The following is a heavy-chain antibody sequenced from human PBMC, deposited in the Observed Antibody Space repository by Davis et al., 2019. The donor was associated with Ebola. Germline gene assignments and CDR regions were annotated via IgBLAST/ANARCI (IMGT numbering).Heavy chain of an antibody. Sequence: SVKVSCKASGGTFSSYAISWVRQTPGQGLEWMGRIIPILGIANYAQKFQGRVTITADKSTSTAYMELSRLRSDDTAVYYCARRRYDYVWGTDAFDIWGQGTMVTVSS. CDR1: GGTFSSYA. D-gene: IGHD3-16*01. V-gene: IGHV1-69*04. CDR2: IIPILGIA. J-gene: IGHJ3*02. CDR3: ARRRYDYVWGTDAFDI.